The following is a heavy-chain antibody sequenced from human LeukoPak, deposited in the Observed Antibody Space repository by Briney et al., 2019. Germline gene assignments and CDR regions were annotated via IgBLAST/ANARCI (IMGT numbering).Heavy chain of an antibody. CDR2: INPNSCGT. CDR1: GYTFTSYG. D-gene: IGHD3-3*01. CDR3: ARVRFLEWLDAFDI. Sequence: GASVKVSCKASGYTFTSYGISWVRQAPGQGLEWMGWINPNSCGTNYAQKFQGRVTMTRDTSISTAYMELSRLRSDDTAVYYCARVRFLEWLDAFDIWGQGTMVTVSS. V-gene: IGHV1-2*02. J-gene: IGHJ3*02.